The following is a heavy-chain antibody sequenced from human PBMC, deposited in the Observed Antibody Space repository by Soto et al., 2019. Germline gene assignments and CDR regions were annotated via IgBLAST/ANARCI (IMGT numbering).Heavy chain of an antibody. CDR2: FYDSRST. V-gene: IGHV3-53*04. CDR3: VRVGPGAVAGTPHH. J-gene: IGHJ1*01. D-gene: IGHD6-19*01. CDR1: GINITGHY. Sequence: EVQLVESGGGLVQPGESLGLSCEVSGINITGHYMGWARQAPGKGLEWISIFYDSRSTYYAASVKGRFTISIRTPKNALHLQMNSLKVDDTARYYCVRVGPGAVAGTPHHWGQGTPVTVSS.